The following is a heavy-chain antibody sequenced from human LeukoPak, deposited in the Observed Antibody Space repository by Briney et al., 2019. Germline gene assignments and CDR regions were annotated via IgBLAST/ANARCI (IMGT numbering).Heavy chain of an antibody. D-gene: IGHD6-19*01. CDR3: AKGAVAGTFSSDGFDI. V-gene: IGHV3-30-3*01. CDR1: GFTFSSYA. CDR2: ISYDGSNK. Sequence: GRSLRLSCAASGFTFSSYAMHWVRQAPGKGLEWVAVISYDGSNKYYADSVKGRFTISRDNSKNTLYLQMNSLRAEDTAVYYCAKGAVAGTFSSDGFDIWGQGTMVTVSS. J-gene: IGHJ3*02.